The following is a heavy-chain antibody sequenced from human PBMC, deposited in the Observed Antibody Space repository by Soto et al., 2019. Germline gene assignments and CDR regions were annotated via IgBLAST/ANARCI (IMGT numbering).Heavy chain of an antibody. Sequence: GASAKVSCKGSGYTLTELSMHWVRQAPGKGLEWMGGFDPEDGETIYAQTFQGRVTMTEDTSTDTAYMELSSLRSEDTAVYYCATGLRLYYYDSSGYPTYWGQGTLVTVSS. CDR1: GYTLTELS. D-gene: IGHD3-22*01. CDR3: ATGLRLYYYDSSGYPTY. CDR2: FDPEDGET. V-gene: IGHV1-24*01. J-gene: IGHJ4*02.